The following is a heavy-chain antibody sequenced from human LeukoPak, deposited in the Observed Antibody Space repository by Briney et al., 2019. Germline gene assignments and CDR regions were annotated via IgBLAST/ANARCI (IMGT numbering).Heavy chain of an antibody. CDR1: GGSISNGFYY. J-gene: IGHJ3*02. Sequence: SETLSLTCTVSGGSISNGFYYWGWIRQPPGKGLEWIGSVYYSGSAYYSPSLKSRVTISVDTSKNQFSLRLSSVTAADTALYYCASSVGANRINAFDMWGQGTMVTVSS. D-gene: IGHD1-26*01. CDR2: VYYSGSA. CDR3: ASSVGANRINAFDM. V-gene: IGHV4-39*01.